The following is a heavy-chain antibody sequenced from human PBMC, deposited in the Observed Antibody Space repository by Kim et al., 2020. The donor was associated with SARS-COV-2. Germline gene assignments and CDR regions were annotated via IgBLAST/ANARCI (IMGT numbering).Heavy chain of an antibody. CDR2: ISYDGSNK. CDR3: AKSGEGAYYYMDV. D-gene: IGHD7-27*01. CDR1: GFTFSSYG. J-gene: IGHJ6*03. V-gene: IGHV3-30*18. Sequence: GGSLRLSCAASGFTFSSYGMHWVRQAPGKGLEWVAVISYDGSNKYYADSVKGRFTISRDNSKNTLYLQMNSLRAEDTAVYYCAKSGEGAYYYMDVWGKGTTVTVSS.